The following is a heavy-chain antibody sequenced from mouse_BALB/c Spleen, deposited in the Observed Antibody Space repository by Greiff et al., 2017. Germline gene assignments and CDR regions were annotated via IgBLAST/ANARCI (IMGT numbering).Heavy chain of an antibody. D-gene: IGHD3-1*01. J-gene: IGHJ4*01. CDR3: ARRGSSGYVYYAMDY. Sequence: EVKLQESGPSLVKPSQTLSLTCSVTGDSITSGYWNWIRKFPGNKLEYMGYISYSGSTYYNPSLKSRISITRDTSKNQYYLQLNSVTTEDTATYYCARRGSSGYVYYAMDYWGQGTSVTVSS. V-gene: IGHV3-8*02. CDR1: GDSITSGY. CDR2: ISYSGST.